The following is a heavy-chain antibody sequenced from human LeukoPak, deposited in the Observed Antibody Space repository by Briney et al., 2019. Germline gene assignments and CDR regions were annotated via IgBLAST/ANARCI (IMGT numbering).Heavy chain of an antibody. Sequence: GGSLRLSCAASGFTFSSYGMHWVRQAPGKGLEWVAFIRYDGSNKYYADSVKGRFTISRDNSKNTLYLQMNSLRAEDTAVYYCAKNSSRGDSSSWYGGRRTPYYFDYWGQGTLVTVSS. CDR3: AKNSSRGDSSSWYGGRRTPYYFDY. J-gene: IGHJ4*02. D-gene: IGHD6-13*01. CDR2: IRYDGSNK. CDR1: GFTFSSYG. V-gene: IGHV3-30*02.